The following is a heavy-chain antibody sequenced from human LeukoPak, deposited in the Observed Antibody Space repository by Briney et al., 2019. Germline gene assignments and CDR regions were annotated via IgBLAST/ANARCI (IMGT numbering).Heavy chain of an antibody. CDR1: GGSISSSSYY. CDR3: ARDRYSNSFYYYYAMDV. J-gene: IGHJ6*02. CDR2: INHRGST. Sequence: SETLSLTCTASGGSISSSSYYWGWIRQPPGKGLEWIGEINHRGSTTYNPSLKSRVTISVDTSKSQFSLKLSSLTAADTAVYYCARDRYSNSFYYYYAMDVWGQGTTVTVSS. V-gene: IGHV4-39*07. D-gene: IGHD4-11*01.